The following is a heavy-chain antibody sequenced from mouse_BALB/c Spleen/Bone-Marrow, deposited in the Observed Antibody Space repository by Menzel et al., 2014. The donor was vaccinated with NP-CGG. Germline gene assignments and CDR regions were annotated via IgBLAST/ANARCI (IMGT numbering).Heavy chain of an antibody. CDR2: IDPANGNT. J-gene: IGHJ4*01. Sequence: VQLQQSGAELVKPGASVKLSCTASGFNIKDTYIHWVKQRPEQGLEWIGRIDPANGNTKYDPKFQGKATITADTSSNTACLQLSSLTSEDTAVYYCARDSPYAMDYWGQGTSVTVSS. V-gene: IGHV14-3*02. CDR3: ARDSPYAMDY. CDR1: GFNIKDTY.